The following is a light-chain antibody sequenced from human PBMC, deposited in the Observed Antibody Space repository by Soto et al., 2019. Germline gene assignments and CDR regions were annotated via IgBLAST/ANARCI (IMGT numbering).Light chain of an antibody. CDR1: QSVSSSY. V-gene: IGKV3D-20*02. CDR2: GAS. CDR3: LKCRNWSLN. J-gene: IGKJ4*01. Sequence: EIVLTQSPGTLSLSPGERATLSCRASQSVSSSYLAWYQQKPGQPPRLLIYGASTRATGISARFSSSGYGTVFTLTICSLQSEDFAVYFCLKCRNWSLNFGGGTKVHIK.